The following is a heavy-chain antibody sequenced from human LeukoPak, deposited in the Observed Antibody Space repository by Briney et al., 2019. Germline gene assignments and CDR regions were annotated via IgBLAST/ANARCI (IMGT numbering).Heavy chain of an antibody. CDR2: ISYDGSNK. J-gene: IGHJ4*02. Sequence: GGSLRPSCAASGFTFSSYAMHWVRQAPGKGLEWVAVISYDGSNKYYADSVKGRFTISRDNSKNTLYLQMNSLRAEDTAVYYCARVPTRGSVAGMFGYWGQGTLVTVSS. CDR3: ARVPTRGSVAGMFGY. CDR1: GFTFSSYA. V-gene: IGHV3-30-3*01. D-gene: IGHD6-19*01.